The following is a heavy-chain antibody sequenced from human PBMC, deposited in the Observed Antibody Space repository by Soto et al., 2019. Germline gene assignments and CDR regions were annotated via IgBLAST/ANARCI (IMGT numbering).Heavy chain of an antibody. J-gene: IGHJ4*02. D-gene: IGHD6-13*01. CDR2: IRGLRDST. Sequence: GSRRLSCAASGFTSSHYAMGWVRQAPGKGLEWVSAIRGLRDSTYHADSVNAPFTISRVNSKNKLYMQMISLRAEDTALYYCARVAAAGPPKYYFDCWGQGTMVTSPQ. CDR1: GFTSSHYA. CDR3: ARVAAAGPPKYYFDC. V-gene: IGHV3-23*01.